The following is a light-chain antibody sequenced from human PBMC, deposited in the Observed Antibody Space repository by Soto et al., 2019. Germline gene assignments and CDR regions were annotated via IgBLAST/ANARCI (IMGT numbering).Light chain of an antibody. J-gene: IGKJ5*01. CDR3: QQYNRWPLT. Sequence: EVVTTQSPATLSVSPGERATLSCRTSQYVQSSLAWYQQKPGRAPRLLIYSASTRATGIPARFSGSGSGTEFTLSISSLQSEDFALYYCQQYNRWPLTFGQGTRLEIK. CDR1: QYVQSS. CDR2: SAS. V-gene: IGKV3-15*01.